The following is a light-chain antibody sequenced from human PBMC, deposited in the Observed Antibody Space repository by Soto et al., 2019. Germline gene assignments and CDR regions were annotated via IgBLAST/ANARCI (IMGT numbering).Light chain of an antibody. Sequence: IQFTQSPSSRSASVGDRVTITCRASQDIAIYLAWYQQKPGEAPKLLIYAASTLHGGVPSRFSGSGSGTDFALTITSLQAEDFATYYCQQLRSYPSTFGGGTKVDIK. J-gene: IGKJ4*01. CDR2: AAS. V-gene: IGKV1-9*01. CDR1: QDIAIY. CDR3: QQLRSYPST.